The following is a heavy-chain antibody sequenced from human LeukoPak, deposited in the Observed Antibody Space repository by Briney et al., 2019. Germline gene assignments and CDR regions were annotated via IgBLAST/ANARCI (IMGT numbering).Heavy chain of an antibody. D-gene: IGHD3-22*01. J-gene: IGHJ4*02. CDR2: IKQDGSEK. Sequence: GGSLRLSCAASGFTFSSYWMTWVRQAPGKGLEWVANIKQDGSEKYYVDSVKGRFTISRDNAKNSLYLQMNSLRAEDTAVHYCATSLRLYYYDSSAYYAHWGQGTLVTVSS. CDR3: ATSLRLYYYDSSAYYAH. V-gene: IGHV3-7*01. CDR1: GFTFSSYW.